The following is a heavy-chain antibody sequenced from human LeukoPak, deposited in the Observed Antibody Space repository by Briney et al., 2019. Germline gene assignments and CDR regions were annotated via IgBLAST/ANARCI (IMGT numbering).Heavy chain of an antibody. Sequence: GGSLRLSCAGSGFTVSNNYMTWVRQSPGNGREWVSGSYSGGSIYYADSVKDRFTISRDNFKSTLYLQMNNLRAEDTAVYYCARRDLPNSGWWHYGMDVWGQGPTVTVSS. CDR1: GFTVSNNY. CDR3: ARRDLPNSGWWHYGMDV. J-gene: IGHJ6*02. D-gene: IGHD6-19*01. CDR2: SYSGGSI. V-gene: IGHV3-66*04.